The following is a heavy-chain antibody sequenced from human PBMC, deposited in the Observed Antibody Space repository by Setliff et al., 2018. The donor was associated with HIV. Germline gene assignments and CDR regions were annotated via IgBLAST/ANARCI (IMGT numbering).Heavy chain of an antibody. J-gene: IGHJ3*02. CDR2: VSYSGST. CDR3: ARHGHFYDSSSSNAFDI. V-gene: IGHV4-59*08. Sequence: PSETLSLTCNVSGGSISTYYWSWIRQPPGKGLEWLGYVSYSGSTNFNPSLESRLAMSVDMSKNHFSLKLRSVTAADTAVYYCARHGHFYDSSSSNAFDIWGHGTMGTVSS. D-gene: IGHD3-22*01. CDR1: GGSISTYY.